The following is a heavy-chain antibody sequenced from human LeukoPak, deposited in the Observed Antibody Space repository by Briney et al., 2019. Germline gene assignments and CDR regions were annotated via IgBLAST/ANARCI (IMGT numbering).Heavy chain of an antibody. D-gene: IGHD5-12*01. V-gene: IGHV3-21*01. J-gene: IGHJ3*02. Sequence: RSGGSLRLSCAASGFTFSSYSMNWVRQAPGKGLEWVSSISSSSSYIYYADSVKGRFTISRDNAKNSLYLQMNSLRAEDTAVYYCARSGRGYEDAFDIWGQGTMVIVSS. CDR1: GFTFSSYS. CDR3: ARSGRGYEDAFDI. CDR2: ISSSSSYI.